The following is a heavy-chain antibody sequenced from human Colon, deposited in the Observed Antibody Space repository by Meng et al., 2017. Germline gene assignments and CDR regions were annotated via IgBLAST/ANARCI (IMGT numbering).Heavy chain of an antibody. CDR3: AAIFGLGPGY. Sequence: VQLQGSGPGLVKPSGTLSLTCDVSGGSINSSDWWSWVRQPPGKGLEWIAEIFHSGSTNYKSSLKSRATISVDRSKNQFSLKLNSVTAADTAVYYCAAIFGLGPGYWGQGTLVTVSS. D-gene: IGHD3-3*01. J-gene: IGHJ4*02. CDR2: IFHSGST. V-gene: IGHV4-4*02. CDR1: GGSINSSDW.